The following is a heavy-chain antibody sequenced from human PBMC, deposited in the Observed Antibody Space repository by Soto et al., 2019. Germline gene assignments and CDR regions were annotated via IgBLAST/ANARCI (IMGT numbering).Heavy chain of an antibody. D-gene: IGHD5-18*01. CDR2: IYYSGST. Sequence: SETLSLTCTVSGGSISSSSYYWGWIRHPPGKGLEWIGSIYYSGSTYYNPSLKSRVTISVDTSKSQFSLKLSSVTAADTAVYYCTCIFSGGYGYGFYYYGMHVWGQGTTVT. CDR1: GGSISSSSYY. CDR3: TCIFSGGYGYGFYYYGMHV. V-gene: IGHV4-39*01. J-gene: IGHJ6*02.